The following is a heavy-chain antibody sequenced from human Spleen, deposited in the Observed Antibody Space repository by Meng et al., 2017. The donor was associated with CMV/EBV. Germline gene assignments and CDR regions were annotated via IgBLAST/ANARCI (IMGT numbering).Heavy chain of an antibody. CDR2: IYYSGST. Sequence: GSLRLSCTVSGGSVSSGSYYWSWIRQPPGKGLEWIGYIYYSGSTNYNPSLKSRVTISVDTSKNQFSLKLSSVTAADTAVYYCARDDANYYGSGNGMDVWGQGTTVTVSS. D-gene: IGHD3-10*01. CDR1: GGSVSSGSYY. CDR3: ARDDANYYGSGNGMDV. V-gene: IGHV4-61*01. J-gene: IGHJ6*02.